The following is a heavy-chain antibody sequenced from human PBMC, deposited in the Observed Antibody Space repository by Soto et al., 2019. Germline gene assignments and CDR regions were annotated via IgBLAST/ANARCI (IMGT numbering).Heavy chain of an antibody. CDR2: ISGSGGST. D-gene: IGHD2-15*01. CDR1: EFTISSYA. CDR3: AKDGVAYCSGGSCPSFYFDY. Sequence: GGSKRLSSAASEFTISSYAMSWVRQNPGKGLEWVSAISGSGGSTYYADSVKGRFTISRDNSKNTLYLQMNSLRAEDTAVYYCAKDGVAYCSGGSCPSFYFDYRGQGTRVTVSS. J-gene: IGHJ4*02. V-gene: IGHV3-23*01.